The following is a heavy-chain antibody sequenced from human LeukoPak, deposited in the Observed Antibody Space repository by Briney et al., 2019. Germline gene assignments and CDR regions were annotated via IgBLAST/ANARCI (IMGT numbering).Heavy chain of an antibody. CDR2: IYYSGST. CDR1: GFTFSDYY. V-gene: IGHV4-31*02. D-gene: IGHD4-17*01. J-gene: IGHJ5*02. CDR3: ARDRVTTPSWFDP. Sequence: LRLSCAASGFTFSDYYMSWIRQHPGKGLEWIGYIYYSGSTYYNPSLKSRVTISVDTSKNQFSLKLSSVTAADTAVYYCARDRVTTPSWFDPWGQGTLVTVSS.